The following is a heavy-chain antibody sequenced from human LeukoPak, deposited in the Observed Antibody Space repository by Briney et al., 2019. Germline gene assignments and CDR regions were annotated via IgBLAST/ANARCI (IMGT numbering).Heavy chain of an antibody. D-gene: IGHD3-10*01. CDR3: ARAQGKFGKKYYYYYYMDV. Sequence: ASETLSLTCTVSGGSISSYYWSWIRQPPGKGLEWIGYIYTSGRTNYNPSLKSRVTISVDTSKNQFSLKLSSVTAADTAVYYCARAQGKFGKKYYYYYYMDVWGKGTTVTVSS. CDR1: GGSISSYY. CDR2: IYTSGRT. V-gene: IGHV4-4*09. J-gene: IGHJ6*03.